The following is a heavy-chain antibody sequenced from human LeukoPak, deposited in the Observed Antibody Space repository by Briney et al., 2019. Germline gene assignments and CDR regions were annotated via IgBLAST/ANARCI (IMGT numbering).Heavy chain of an antibody. V-gene: IGHV3-30*02. D-gene: IGHD6-19*01. Sequence: GGSLRLSCAASGFTSGSYGMHWVRQAPGKGLEWVTFIHFDGSDKYYADSVKGRFTVSRDNSRTTLYLQMNSLRTEDTAVYYCAKDPGIAVAGYYMDVWGKGTTVTVSS. J-gene: IGHJ6*03. CDR3: AKDPGIAVAGYYMDV. CDR1: GFTSGSYG. CDR2: IHFDGSDK.